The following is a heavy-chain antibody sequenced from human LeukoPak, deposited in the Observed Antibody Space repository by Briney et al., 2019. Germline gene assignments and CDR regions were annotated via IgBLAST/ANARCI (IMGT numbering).Heavy chain of an antibody. Sequence: GSLRLSCAASGFTFSSYAMGWVRQAPGKGLEWIGSIYYSGSTYYNPSLKSRVTISVDTSKNQFSLKLSSVTAADTAVYYCGREYSSGYYYFYAFDIWGQGTMVTVSS. V-gene: IGHV4-39*07. CDR1: GFTFSSYA. CDR2: IYYSGST. CDR3: GREYSSGYYYFYAFDI. D-gene: IGHD3-22*01. J-gene: IGHJ3*02.